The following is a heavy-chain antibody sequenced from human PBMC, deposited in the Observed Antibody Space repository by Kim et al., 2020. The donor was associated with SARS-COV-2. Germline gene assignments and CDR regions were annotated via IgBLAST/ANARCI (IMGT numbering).Heavy chain of an antibody. CDR2: IKSKTDGGTT. CDR3: TTDTNTRLRFLEWSPGFDY. CDR1: GFTFSNAW. V-gene: IGHV3-15*01. D-gene: IGHD3-3*01. J-gene: IGHJ4*02. Sequence: GGSLRLSCAASGFTFSNAWMSWVRQAPGKGLEWVGRIKSKTDGGTTDYAAPVKGRFTISRDDSKNTLYLQMNSLKTEDTAVYYCTTDTNTRLRFLEWSPGFDYSGQGSLVTVSS.